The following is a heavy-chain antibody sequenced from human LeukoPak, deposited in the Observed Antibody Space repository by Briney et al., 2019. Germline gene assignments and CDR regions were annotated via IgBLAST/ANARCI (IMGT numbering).Heavy chain of an antibody. Sequence: GGTLRLSCAASGFTFRSYGMHWVRQAPGKGLEWVALIGYDGNNKYYVDSLKGRVTISRDNSENTLYLQNNSQRADDTAVYYCARESGSVQQQAHNWFDPWGQGTLVSVSS. CDR1: GFTFRSYG. CDR2: IGYDGNNK. D-gene: IGHD6-13*01. CDR3: ARESGSVQQQAHNWFDP. V-gene: IGHV3-33*01. J-gene: IGHJ5*02.